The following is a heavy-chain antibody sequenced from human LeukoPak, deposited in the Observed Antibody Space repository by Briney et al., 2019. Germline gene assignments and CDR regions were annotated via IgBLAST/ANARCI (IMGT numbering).Heavy chain of an antibody. D-gene: IGHD3-10*01. CDR1: GYTFTSYY. CDR3: ARDWESQNVWFGEYGMDV. J-gene: IGHJ6*02. V-gene: IGHV1-46*01. CDR2: INPSGGST. Sequence: GASVKVSCKASGYTFTSYYIHWVRQAPGQGLEWMGIINPSGGSTSYAQKFQGRVTMTRDTSTSTVYMELSSLRSEDTAVYYCARDWESQNVWFGEYGMDVWGQGTTVTVSS.